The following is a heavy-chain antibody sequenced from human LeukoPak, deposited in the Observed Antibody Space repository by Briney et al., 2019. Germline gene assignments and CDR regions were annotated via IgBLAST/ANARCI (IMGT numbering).Heavy chain of an antibody. D-gene: IGHD3-10*01. CDR3: AKDWWFGEHSTPVDY. V-gene: IGHV3-30*02. CDR2: IRYDGSNK. Sequence: HPGGSLRLSCAASGFTFSSYGMHWVRQAPGKGLEWVAFIRYDGSNKYYADSVKGRFTISRDNSKNTLYLQMNSLRAEDTAVYYCAKDWWFGEHSTPVDYWGQGTLVTVSS. CDR1: GFTFSSYG. J-gene: IGHJ4*02.